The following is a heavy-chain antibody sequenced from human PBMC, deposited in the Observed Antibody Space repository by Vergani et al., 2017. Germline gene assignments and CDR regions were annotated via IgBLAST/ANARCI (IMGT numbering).Heavy chain of an antibody. D-gene: IGHD6-13*01. CDR3: ARLRDDGYSSSRDAFDI. CDR1: GGSISSGSYY. Sequence: QVQLQESGPGLVKPSQTLSLTCTVSGGSISSGSYYWSWIRQPAGKGLEWIGRIYTSGSTNYNPSLKSRVTISVDTSKNQFSLKLSSVTAADTAVYYCARLRDDGYSSSRDAFDIWGQGTMVTVSS. J-gene: IGHJ3*02. CDR2: IYTSGST. V-gene: IGHV4-61*02.